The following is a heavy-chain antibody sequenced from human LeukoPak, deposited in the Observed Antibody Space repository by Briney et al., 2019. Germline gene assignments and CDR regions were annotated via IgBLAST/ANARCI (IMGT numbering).Heavy chain of an antibody. D-gene: IGHD1-1*01. J-gene: IGHJ3*02. CDR1: GFTFTSYG. V-gene: IGHV3-33*01. CDR3: ARDRQGTPGTFDI. CDR2: IWYDGSQK. Sequence: GGSLRLSCAVSGFTFTSYGMHWVRQGPGKGLEWVAGIWYDGSQKYYADSVKGRFTIPRDNSKNTLYLQMNSLRAEDTAVYYCARDRQGTPGTFDIWGQGTMVTVS.